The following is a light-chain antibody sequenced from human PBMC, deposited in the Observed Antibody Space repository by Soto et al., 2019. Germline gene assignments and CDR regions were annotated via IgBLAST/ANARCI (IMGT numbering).Light chain of an antibody. Sequence: EIVMARSPGTLCLSPGAIATVSFIASQSVISNLAWYQQKPCQAPRLLIYGASTRATGIPARFSGSGSGTEFTLTISSLQSEDFAVYYCQQYNNWPPWTFGQGTKVDIK. V-gene: IGKV3-15*01. CDR2: GAS. J-gene: IGKJ1*01. CDR3: QQYNNWPPWT. CDR1: QSVISN.